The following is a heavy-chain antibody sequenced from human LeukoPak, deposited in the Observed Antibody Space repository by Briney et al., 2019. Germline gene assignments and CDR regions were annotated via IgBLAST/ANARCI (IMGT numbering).Heavy chain of an antibody. J-gene: IGHJ6*03. Sequence: SETLSLTCTVSGGSISSGSYYWSWIRQPAGKGLEWIGRIYTSGSTNYNPSLKSRVTISVDTSKNQFSLKLSSVTAADTAVYYCARGYIVVVPAAIDYYYYYMDVWGKGTTVTVSS. D-gene: IGHD2-2*02. CDR2: IYTSGST. CDR3: ARGYIVVVPAAIDYYYYYMDV. V-gene: IGHV4-61*02. CDR1: GGSISSGSYY.